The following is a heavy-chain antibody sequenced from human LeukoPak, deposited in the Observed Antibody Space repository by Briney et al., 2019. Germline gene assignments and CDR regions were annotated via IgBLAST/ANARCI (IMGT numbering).Heavy chain of an antibody. CDR2: IYPGDSDT. J-gene: IGHJ3*02. CDR3: ASSGILAYCGGDCYSDAFDI. CDR1: GYSFTSYW. V-gene: IGHV5-51*01. Sequence: GESLKISCKGSGYSFTSYWIGWVRQMPGNGLEWMGIIYPGDSDTRYSPSFQGQVTISADKSISTAYLQWSSLKASDTAMYYCASSGILAYCGGDCYSDAFDIWGQGTMVTVSS. D-gene: IGHD2-21*02.